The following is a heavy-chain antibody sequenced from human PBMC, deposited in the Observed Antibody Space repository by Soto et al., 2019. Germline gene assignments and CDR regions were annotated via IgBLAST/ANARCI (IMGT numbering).Heavy chain of an antibody. J-gene: IGHJ6*03. V-gene: IGHV3-30*18. CDR2: ISYDGSNK. CDR1: GFTFSSYG. D-gene: IGHD3-10*01. Sequence: GGSLRLSCAASGFTFSSYGMHWVRQAPGKGLEWVAVISYDGSNKYYADSVKGRFTISRDNSKNTLYLQMNSLRAEDTAVYYCAKDPEVGELLFGYYYYYYMDVWGKGTTVTVSS. CDR3: AKDPEVGELLFGYYYYYYMDV.